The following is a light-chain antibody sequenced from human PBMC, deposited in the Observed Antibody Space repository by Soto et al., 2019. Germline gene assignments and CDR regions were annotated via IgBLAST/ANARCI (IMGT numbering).Light chain of an antibody. V-gene: IGKV3-15*01. J-gene: IGKJ1*01. CDR2: GAS. CDR3: QQYDKWPRT. CDR1: QSVGSK. Sequence: EIVMTQSPATLSVSPGERATLSCRASQSVGSKLAWYQQKPGQAPRLLIYGASTRATGIPARFSGSGSGTEFTLTISNLQSEDFAVYHCQQYDKWPRTFGQGTKVEI.